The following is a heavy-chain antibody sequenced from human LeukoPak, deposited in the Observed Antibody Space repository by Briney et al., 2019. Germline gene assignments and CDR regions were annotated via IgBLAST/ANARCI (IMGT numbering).Heavy chain of an antibody. V-gene: IGHV4-39*01. D-gene: IGHD1-26*01. J-gene: IGHJ6*03. CDR1: GGSISSSSYY. CDR3: ASQRASVGATHYYYYYYMDV. Sequence: SETLSLTCTVSGGSISSSSYYWGWIRQPPGKGLEWIGSIYYSGSTYYNPSLKSRVTISVDTSKNQFSLKLSSVTAADTAVYYCASQRASVGATHYYYYYYMDVWGKGTTVTVSS. CDR2: IYYSGST.